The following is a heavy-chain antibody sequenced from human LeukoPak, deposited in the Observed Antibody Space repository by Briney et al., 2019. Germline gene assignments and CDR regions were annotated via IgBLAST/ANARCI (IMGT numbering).Heavy chain of an antibody. Sequence: ASVKVSCKASGGTFSSYAISWVRQVPGQGLEWMGGIIPIFGTANYAQKFQGRVTITADESTSTAYMELSSLRSEDTAVYYCARGGGSHLFDYWGQGTLVTVSS. V-gene: IGHV1-69*01. D-gene: IGHD3-16*01. CDR3: ARGGGSHLFDY. CDR1: GGTFSSYA. CDR2: IIPIFGTA. J-gene: IGHJ4*02.